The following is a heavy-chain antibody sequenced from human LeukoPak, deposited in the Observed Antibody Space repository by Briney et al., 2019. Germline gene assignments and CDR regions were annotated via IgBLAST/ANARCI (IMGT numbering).Heavy chain of an antibody. CDR2: IYYSGST. CDR1: GGSISSSSYY. Sequence: SETLSLTCTVSGGSISSSSYYWGWIRQPPGKGLEWIGSIYYSGSTYYNPSLRSRVTMFVDTSKNQFSLKVTSVTAADTAVYYCARIWDYGEGYYYYYMDVWGKGATVTVSS. J-gene: IGHJ6*03. CDR3: ARIWDYGEGYYYYYMDV. D-gene: IGHD4/OR15-4a*01. V-gene: IGHV4-39*07.